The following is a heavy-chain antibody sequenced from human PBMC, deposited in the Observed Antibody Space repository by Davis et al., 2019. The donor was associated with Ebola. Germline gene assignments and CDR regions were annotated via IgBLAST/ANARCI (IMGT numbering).Heavy chain of an antibody. CDR3: VKDSSGWEGYGMDV. Sequence: PGGSLRLSCAASGFTFSSYGMHWVRQAPGKGLEWVAFIRYDGSNKYYADSVKGRFTISRDNSKNTLYLQMNSLRAEDTAVYYCVKDSSGWEGYGMDVWGQGTTVTVSS. CDR2: IRYDGSNK. J-gene: IGHJ6*02. V-gene: IGHV3-30*02. D-gene: IGHD3-22*01. CDR1: GFTFSSYG.